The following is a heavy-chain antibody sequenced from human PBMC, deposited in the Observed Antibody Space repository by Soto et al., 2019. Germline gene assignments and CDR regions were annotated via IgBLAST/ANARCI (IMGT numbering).Heavy chain of an antibody. Sequence: PGGSLRLSCAASGFTFSNYGMHWVRQAPGKGLEWVAIIWYDGSNEYYADSVKGRFTISRDNSKNTLSLQMNSLRTEDTAVYFCAKERGAQDYYYGMDVWGQGTTVTVSS. CDR1: GFTFSNYG. J-gene: IGHJ6*02. CDR3: AKERGAQDYYYGMDV. CDR2: IWYDGSNE. V-gene: IGHV3-30*02.